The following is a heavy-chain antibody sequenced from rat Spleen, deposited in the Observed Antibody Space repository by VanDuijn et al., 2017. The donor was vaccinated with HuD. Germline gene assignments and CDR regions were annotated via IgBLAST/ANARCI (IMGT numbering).Heavy chain of an antibody. Sequence: EVHLVESGGGLVQPGRSLKLSCAASGFTFNNYWMTWIRQAPGKGLEWVASITKTGGSTYYPDSVKGRFTISRDNAKSTLYLQMNSLRSEDTATYYCTRVVVGARGFYFDYWGQGVMVTVSS. CDR3: TRVVVGARGFYFDY. D-gene: IGHD1-1*01. V-gene: IGHV5-31*01. CDR1: GFTFNNYW. J-gene: IGHJ2*01. CDR2: ITKTGGST.